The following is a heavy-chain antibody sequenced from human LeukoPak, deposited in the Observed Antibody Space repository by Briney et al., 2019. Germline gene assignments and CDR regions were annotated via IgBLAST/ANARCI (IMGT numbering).Heavy chain of an antibody. V-gene: IGHV4-30-2*03. CDR3: ARIEILTGYWDY. CDR2: IYYSGST. Sequence: SETLSLTCAVSGGSISSGGYSWSWIRQPPGKGLEWIGYIYYSGSTYYNPSLKSRVTISVDTSKNQFSLRLSSVTAADTAVYYCARIEILTGYWDYWGQGTLVTVSS. CDR1: GGSISSGGYS. D-gene: IGHD3-9*01. J-gene: IGHJ4*02.